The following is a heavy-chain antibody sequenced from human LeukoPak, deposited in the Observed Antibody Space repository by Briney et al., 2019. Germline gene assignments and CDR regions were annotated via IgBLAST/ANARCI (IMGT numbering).Heavy chain of an antibody. CDR3: ARGLVGATTDY. V-gene: IGHV4-34*01. CDR2: INHSGST. Sequence: SETLSLTCAVYGGSFGGYYWSWIRQPPGKGLEWIGEINHSGSTNYNPSLKSRVTISVDTSKNKFSLKLSSVTAADTAVYYCARGLVGATTDYWGQGTLVTVSS. CDR1: GGSFGGYY. D-gene: IGHD1-26*01. J-gene: IGHJ4*02.